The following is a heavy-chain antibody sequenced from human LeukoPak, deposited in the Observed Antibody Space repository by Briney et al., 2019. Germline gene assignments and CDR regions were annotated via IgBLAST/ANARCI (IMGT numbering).Heavy chain of an antibody. CDR1: GFTFSSYA. J-gene: IGHJ4*02. CDR2: ISSNGGST. D-gene: IGHD5-18*01. Sequence: PGGSLRLSCAASGFTFSSYAMHWVRQAPGKGLEYVSAISSNGGSTYYANSMKGRFTISRDNSKNTLYLQMGSLRAEDMAMYYCARDSVDTAMVYYFDYWGQGTLVTVSS. V-gene: IGHV3-64*01. CDR3: ARDSVDTAMVYYFDY.